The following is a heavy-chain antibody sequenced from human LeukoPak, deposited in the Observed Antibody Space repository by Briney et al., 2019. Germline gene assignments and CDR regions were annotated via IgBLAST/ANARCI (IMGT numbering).Heavy chain of an antibody. CDR3: ARDRYYYDSSARYFDY. Sequence: SETLSLTCTVSGGSISSYYWSWIRQPAGKGLEWIGRIHTSRSTNYSPSLKSRVTMSVDTSKNQFSLKLSSVTAADTAVYYCARDRYYYDSSARYFDYWGQGTLVTVSS. CDR1: GGSISSYY. J-gene: IGHJ4*02. V-gene: IGHV4-4*07. CDR2: IHTSRST. D-gene: IGHD3-22*01.